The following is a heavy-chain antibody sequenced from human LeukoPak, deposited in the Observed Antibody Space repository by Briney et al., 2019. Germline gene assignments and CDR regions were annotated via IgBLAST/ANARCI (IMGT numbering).Heavy chain of an antibody. CDR1: GFTFSSYE. Sequence: PGGSLRLSCAASGFTFSSYEMNWVRQAPGKGLEWVSYISRSGTTIYYADSVKGRFTISRDNAKNSLYLQMNSLRAEDTAVYYCHLDAFGELLYFDYWGQGTLVTVSS. V-gene: IGHV3-48*03. CDR3: HLDAFGELLYFDY. J-gene: IGHJ4*02. CDR2: ISRSGTTI. D-gene: IGHD3-10*01.